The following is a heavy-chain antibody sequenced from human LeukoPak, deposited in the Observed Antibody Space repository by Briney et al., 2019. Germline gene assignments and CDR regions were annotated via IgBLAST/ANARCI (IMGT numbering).Heavy chain of an antibody. V-gene: IGHV1-18*01. CDR1: GYTFTLYG. Sequence: ASVKVSCKASGYTFTLYGISWVRQAPGQGLEWMGWISASNGNRNYAQKLQGRVTMTTDTSTNTAYMELRTLRSDDTAVYYCARVVLSGLLENYYYYSMDVWGKGTTVTISS. CDR3: ARVVLSGLLENYYYYSMDV. CDR2: ISASNGNR. J-gene: IGHJ6*03. D-gene: IGHD1-1*01.